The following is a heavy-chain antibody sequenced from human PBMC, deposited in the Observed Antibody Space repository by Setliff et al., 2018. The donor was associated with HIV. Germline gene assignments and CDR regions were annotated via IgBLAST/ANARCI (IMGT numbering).Heavy chain of an antibody. CDR3: ARDPAALSPFDC. D-gene: IGHD2-15*01. V-gene: IGHV1-46*01. Sequence: ASVKVSCKASGYTFTSYYTHWVRQAPGQGLEWMGIINPSSGSTTYAQKFQGRVTMTRDTSTSTVYMELSSLRSEDTAVYYCARDPAALSPFDCWGQGTLVTVSS. CDR1: GYTFTSYY. J-gene: IGHJ4*02. CDR2: INPSSGST.